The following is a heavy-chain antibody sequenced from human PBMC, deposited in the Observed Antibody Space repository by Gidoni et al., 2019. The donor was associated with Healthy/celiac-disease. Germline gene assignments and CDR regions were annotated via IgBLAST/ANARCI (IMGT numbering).Heavy chain of an antibody. CDR3: AKVNRYSGSRGGMDV. Sequence: EVQLLESGGGLVQPGGSLSLSCAASGFTFRSYAMSGVRQAPGKGLGWVSAISGSGGSTYDADSVKGRFTISRDNSKNTLYLQMNSLRAEDTAVYYCAKVNRYSGSRGGMDVWGQGTTVTVSS. V-gene: IGHV3-23*01. J-gene: IGHJ6*02. D-gene: IGHD1-26*01. CDR2: ISGSGGST. CDR1: GFTFRSYA.